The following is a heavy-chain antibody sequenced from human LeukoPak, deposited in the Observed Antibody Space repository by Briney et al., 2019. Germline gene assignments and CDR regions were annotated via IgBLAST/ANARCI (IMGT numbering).Heavy chain of an antibody. J-gene: IGHJ4*02. CDR2: IYYSGST. CDR1: GGSISSYY. D-gene: IGHD2-15*01. V-gene: IGHV4-59*01. Sequence: SETLSLTCTVSGGSISSYYWSWIRQPPGKGLEWIGYIYYSGSTNYNPSLKSRVTISVDTSKNQFSLKLSSVTAADTAVYYCAREPYLLYYFVYWGQGTLVTVSS. CDR3: AREPYLLYYFVY.